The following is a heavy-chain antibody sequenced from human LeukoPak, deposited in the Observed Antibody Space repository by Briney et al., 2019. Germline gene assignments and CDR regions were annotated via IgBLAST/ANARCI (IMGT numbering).Heavy chain of an antibody. CDR3: GGGPTGEPLLDY. D-gene: IGHD1-14*01. J-gene: IGHJ4*02. Sequence: PSETLSLTCTVSGGSISSSSYYWGWIRQPPGKGLEWIGSIYYSGSTYYNPSLKSRVTISVDTSKNHFSLKLSSVTAADTAVYYCGGGPTGEPLLDYWGQGTLVTVSS. CDR1: GGSISSSSYY. V-gene: IGHV4-39*07. CDR2: IYYSGST.